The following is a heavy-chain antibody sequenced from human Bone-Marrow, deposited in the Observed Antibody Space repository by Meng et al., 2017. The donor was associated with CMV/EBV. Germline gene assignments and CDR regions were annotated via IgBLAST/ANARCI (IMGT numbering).Heavy chain of an antibody. CDR1: GGTFSNYA. CDR2: ILPIFALA. CDR3: ARDPATYDILTSSPPHGGFDY. Sequence: SVKVSCKASGGTFSNYAISWVRQAPGQGLEWMGGILPIFALAKYAQNFQGRVTITADRSTSTAYMELSSLRSEDTAVYYCARDPATYDILTSSPPHGGFDYCGQGTLVTVSS. V-gene: IGHV1-69*10. D-gene: IGHD3-9*01. J-gene: IGHJ4*02.